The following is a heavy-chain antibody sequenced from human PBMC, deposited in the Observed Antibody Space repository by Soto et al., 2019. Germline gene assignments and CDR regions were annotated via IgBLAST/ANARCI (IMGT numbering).Heavy chain of an antibody. CDR3: VRVVAIPGYPDN. V-gene: IGHV1-18*01. D-gene: IGHD5-12*01. CDR2: INGYNGNT. J-gene: IGHJ4*02. CDR1: GYTFTSYG. Sequence: ASVKVSCKASGYTFTSYGISWVRQAPGQGLEWMGWINGYNGNTNHAQKLQGRVTMSTDTSTSTAYMELSSLRSDDTAIYYCVRVVAIPGYPDNWGQGTLVTVSS.